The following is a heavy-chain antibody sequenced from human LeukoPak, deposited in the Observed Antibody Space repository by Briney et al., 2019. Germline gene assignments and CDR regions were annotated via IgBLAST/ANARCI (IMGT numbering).Heavy chain of an antibody. Sequence: SETLSLTCTVSGGSISSYYWSWIRQPPGKGLEWIGYIYYSGSTNYNPSLKSRVTISVDTSKNQFSLKLSSVTAADTAVYYCARLGYCSSTSCPPRLYYYTDVWGKGTTVTVSS. J-gene: IGHJ6*03. CDR2: IYYSGST. CDR3: ARLGYCSSTSCPPRLYYYTDV. D-gene: IGHD2-2*01. CDR1: GGSISSYY. V-gene: IGHV4-59*01.